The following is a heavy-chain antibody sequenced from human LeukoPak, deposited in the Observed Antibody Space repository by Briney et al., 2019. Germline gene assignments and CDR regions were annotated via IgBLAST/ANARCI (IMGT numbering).Heavy chain of an antibody. CDR1: GYTFTGYY. CDR2: INPISGGT. J-gene: IGHJ4*02. D-gene: IGHD3-10*01. Sequence: ASVKVSCKASGYTFTGYYMHWVRQAPGQGLEWMGWINPISGGTNYAQKFQGRVTMTRDTSISTAYMELSRLRSDDTAVYYCARGAYGSGSYSPFDFDYWGQGTLVTVSS. CDR3: ARGAYGSGSYSPFDFDY. V-gene: IGHV1-2*02.